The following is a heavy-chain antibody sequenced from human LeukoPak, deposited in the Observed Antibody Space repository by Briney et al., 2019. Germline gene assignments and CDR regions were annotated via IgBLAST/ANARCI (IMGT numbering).Heavy chain of an antibody. CDR2: IYYSGST. D-gene: IGHD6-19*01. CDR1: GGSISSSSYY. V-gene: IGHV4-61*01. Sequence: SETLSLTCTVSGGSISSSSYYWSWIRQPPGKGLEWIGYIYYSGSTNYNPSLKSRVTISVDTSKNQFSLKLSSVTAADTAVYYCARDQLRYSSGYKPLDYWGQGTLVTVSS. J-gene: IGHJ4*02. CDR3: ARDQLRYSSGYKPLDY.